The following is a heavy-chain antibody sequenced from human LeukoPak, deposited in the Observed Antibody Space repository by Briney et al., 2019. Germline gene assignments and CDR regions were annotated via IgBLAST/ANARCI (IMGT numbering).Heavy chain of an antibody. J-gene: IGHJ5*02. CDR3: AKDHTYYDFRSGYYSDPNWFDP. CDR1: GFTFSSYA. Sequence: GGSPRLSCAASGFTFSSYAMSWVRQAPGKGLEWVSAISGSGGSTYYADSVKGRFTISRDNSKNTLYLQMNSLRAEDTAVYYCAKDHTYYDFRSGYYSDPNWFDPWGQGTLVTVSS. V-gene: IGHV3-23*01. CDR2: ISGSGGST. D-gene: IGHD3-3*01.